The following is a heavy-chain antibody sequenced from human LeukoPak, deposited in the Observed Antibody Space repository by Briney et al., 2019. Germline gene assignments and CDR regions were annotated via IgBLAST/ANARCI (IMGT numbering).Heavy chain of an antibody. J-gene: IGHJ5*02. V-gene: IGHV4-61*02. CDR3: AREGPLYNWNYGWFDP. Sequence: SETLSLTCTVSGGSISSGGYYWSWIRQHPGKGLEWIGRIYTSGSTNYNPSLKSRVTMSVDTSKNQFSLKLSSVTAADTAVYYCAREGPLYNWNYGWFDPWGQGTLVTVSS. CDR1: GGSISSGGYY. D-gene: IGHD1-7*01. CDR2: IYTSGST.